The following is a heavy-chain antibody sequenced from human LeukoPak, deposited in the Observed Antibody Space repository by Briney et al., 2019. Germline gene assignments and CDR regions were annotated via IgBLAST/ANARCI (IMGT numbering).Heavy chain of an antibody. Sequence: ASVKVSCXASGYTFTSYDINWVRQATGQGLEWMGWMNPNSGNTSYAQKFQGRVTMTRNTSISTAYMELSSLRSEDTAVYYCARRTMWDTNGWLSPDYWGQGTLVTVSS. J-gene: IGHJ4*02. V-gene: IGHV1-8*01. CDR1: GYTFTSYD. CDR3: ARRTMWDTNGWLSPDY. CDR2: MNPNSGNT. D-gene: IGHD6-19*01.